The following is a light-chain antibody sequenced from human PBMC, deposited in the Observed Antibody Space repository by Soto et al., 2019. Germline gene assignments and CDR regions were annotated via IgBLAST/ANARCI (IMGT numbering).Light chain of an antibody. CDR2: SAS. J-gene: IGKJ4*01. V-gene: IGKV3-15*01. Sequence: EIMMTQSPATLSVSPGERATLSCRASQSVSSNLAWYQQKPGQPPRLLIYSASTRATGIPARFSGSGSGTEFTLTISSLQSEDFALSYCQQYNNGPPLTFGGGTKVEIK. CDR3: QQYNNGPPLT. CDR1: QSVSSN.